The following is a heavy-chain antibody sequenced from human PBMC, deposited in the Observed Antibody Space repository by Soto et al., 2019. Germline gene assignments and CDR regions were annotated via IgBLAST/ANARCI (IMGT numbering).Heavy chain of an antibody. J-gene: IGHJ6*02. CDR3: ASPYDFWSGLSYYYYGMDV. Sequence: SGAEVKKPGSSVKVSCKASGGTFSSYAISWVRQAPGQGLEWMGGIIPIFGTANYAQKFQGRVTITADKSTSTAYMELSSLRSEDTAVYYCASPYDFWSGLSYYYYGMDVWGQGTTVTVSS. V-gene: IGHV1-69*06. D-gene: IGHD3-3*01. CDR1: GGTFSSYA. CDR2: IIPIFGTA.